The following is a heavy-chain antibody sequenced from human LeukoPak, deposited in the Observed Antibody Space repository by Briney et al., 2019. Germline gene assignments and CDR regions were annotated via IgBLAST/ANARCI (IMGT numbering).Heavy chain of an antibody. CDR2: VYNGGST. CDR3: ARTYASTAIDY. Sequence: PSETLSLTCTVSGGPISGYYWSWIRQPPGKGLEWIGYVYNGGSTNYNPSLKSRVTMSVDTSKNQFSLKLTSVTAADTAVYYCARTYASTAIDYWGQGTLVTVSS. CDR1: GGPISGYY. J-gene: IGHJ4*02. D-gene: IGHD2-2*01. V-gene: IGHV4-59*01.